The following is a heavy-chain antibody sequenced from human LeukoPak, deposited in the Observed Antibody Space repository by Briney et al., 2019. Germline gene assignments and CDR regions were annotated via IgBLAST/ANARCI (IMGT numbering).Heavy chain of an antibody. CDR3: ARDGRGSRSSWFDP. V-gene: IGHV1-8*03. CDR1: GYSFTNYD. D-gene: IGHD3-10*01. J-gene: IGHJ5*02. CDR2: MNYKSGYT. Sequence: GASVKVSFKASGYSFTNYDRNGVRQPSAQGLEGMGWMNYKSGYTGISRKFQGGVFITTDTSINTAYMELSSLGSDDTAVYYCARDGRGSRSSWFDPWGQGTLVIVSS.